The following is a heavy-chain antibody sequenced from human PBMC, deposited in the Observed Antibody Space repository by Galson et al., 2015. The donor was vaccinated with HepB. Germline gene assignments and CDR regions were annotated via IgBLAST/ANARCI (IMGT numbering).Heavy chain of an antibody. V-gene: IGHV4-34*01. Sequence: SETLSLTCAVYGGSFSGYYWSWIRQPPGKGLEWIGEINHSGSTNYNPSLKSRVTISVDTSKNQFSLKLSSVTAADTAVYYCARGKVLQQWLVRSNAFDIWGQGTMVTVSS. J-gene: IGHJ3*02. CDR3: ARGKVLQQWLVRSNAFDI. D-gene: IGHD6-19*01. CDR1: GGSFSGYY. CDR2: INHSGST.